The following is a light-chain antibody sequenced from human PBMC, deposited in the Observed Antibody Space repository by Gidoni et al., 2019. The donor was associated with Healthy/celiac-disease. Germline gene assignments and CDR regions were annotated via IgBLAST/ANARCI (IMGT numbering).Light chain of an antibody. Sequence: DIKMTPPPSSLSASVGDRVTITCRASQSISSYLNWYQQKPGKAPKLLIYAASSLQSGVPSRFSGSGSGTDFTLTISSLQPEDFATYYCQQSYSTPPFTFGQGTKLEIK. CDR1: QSISSY. J-gene: IGKJ2*01. V-gene: IGKV1-39*01. CDR2: AAS. CDR3: QQSYSTPPFT.